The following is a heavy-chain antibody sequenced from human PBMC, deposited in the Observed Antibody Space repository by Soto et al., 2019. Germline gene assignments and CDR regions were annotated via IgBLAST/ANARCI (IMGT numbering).Heavy chain of an antibody. CDR1: GGSISSGDYY. CDR3: ARVRYDSSGYYPGPFDY. CDR2: IYYSGST. D-gene: IGHD3-22*01. J-gene: IGHJ4*02. V-gene: IGHV4-30-4*01. Sequence: SETLSLTCTVSGGSISSGDYYWSWIRQPPGKGLEWIGYIYYSGSTYYNPSLKSRVTISVDTSKNQFSLKLSSVTAADTAVYYCARVRYDSSGYYPGPFDYWGQGTLVTVSS.